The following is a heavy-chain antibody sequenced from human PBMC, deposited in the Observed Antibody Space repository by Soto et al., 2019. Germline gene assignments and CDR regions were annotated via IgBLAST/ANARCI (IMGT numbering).Heavy chain of an antibody. CDR1: GFTFGAYT. J-gene: IGHJ3*02. V-gene: IGHV3-30*14. CDR3: ARDGYSGRSDGFDI. D-gene: IGHD5-12*01. CDR2: ISYDGNSE. Sequence: QMYLVESGGGVVQPGRSLRLSCAASGFTFGAYTMHWVRQAPGKGLEWVAAISYDGNSECYTDPVKGRFTVSRDNPSDTLYLQMNSLRVEDTAVYYCARDGYSGRSDGFDIWGQGTMVTVSS.